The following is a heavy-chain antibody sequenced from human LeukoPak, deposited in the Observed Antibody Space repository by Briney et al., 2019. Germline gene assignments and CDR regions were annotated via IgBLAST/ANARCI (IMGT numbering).Heavy chain of an antibody. V-gene: IGHV3-30*02. D-gene: IGHD6-19*01. Sequence: GGSLRLSCAASGFTFSSYGMHWVRQAPGKGLEWVAFIRYDGSNKYYADSVKGRFTISRDNSKNTLYLQMNSLRAEDTAVYYCAKGRSSGLYANGFDYWGQGTLVTVSS. J-gene: IGHJ4*02. CDR1: GFTFSSYG. CDR2: IRYDGSNK. CDR3: AKGRSSGLYANGFDY.